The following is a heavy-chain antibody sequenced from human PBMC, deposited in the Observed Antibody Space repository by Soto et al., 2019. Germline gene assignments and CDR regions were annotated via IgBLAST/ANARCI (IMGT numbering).Heavy chain of an antibody. CDR3: ARGARIFGVVVSSWVDP. CDR2: ISTYNGNT. J-gene: IGHJ5*02. D-gene: IGHD3-3*01. CDR1: GYTFTNYG. V-gene: IGHV1-18*04. Sequence: ASVKVSCKASGYTFTNYGIIWVRQAPGQGLEWLGWISTYNGNTNFAQKLQGRVTLTTDTSTSTAYMELRSLRSDDTAVYFCARGARIFGVVVSSWVDPWGKGTLVTVSS.